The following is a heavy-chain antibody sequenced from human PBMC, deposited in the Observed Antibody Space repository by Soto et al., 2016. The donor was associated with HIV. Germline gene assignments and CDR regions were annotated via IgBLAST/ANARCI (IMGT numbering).Heavy chain of an antibody. CDR1: GSTFSNAW. J-gene: IGHJ6*02. CDR3: TTGTDRGLTYYYYYGMDV. Sequence: EVQLVESGGGLVKPGGSLRLSCAASGSTFSNAWMTWVRQAPGKGLEWVGRIKTKTDDGTTDYAAPVKGRFTISRDDSKNTLYLQMNSLKTEDTAVYYCTTGTDRGLTYYYYYGMDVWGQGTSVTVSS. V-gene: IGHV3-15*01. CDR2: IKTKTDDGTT. D-gene: IGHD2-21*02.